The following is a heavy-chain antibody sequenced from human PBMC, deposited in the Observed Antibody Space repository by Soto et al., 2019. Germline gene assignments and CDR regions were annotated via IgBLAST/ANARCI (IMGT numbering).Heavy chain of an antibody. D-gene: IGHD3-10*01. CDR3: ARGRYSYETIYYKFYYSALDV. V-gene: IGHV4-34*01. CDR2: INDNGGT. Sequence: LSLTCGVYGGSIRGYYWSWIRQSPGKGLEWIGDINDNGGTNYNPSLKSRVTTSLDTSKKQVSLMVSSVTAADTAVYYCARGRYSYETIYYKFYYSALDVWGQGTTVTVSS. J-gene: IGHJ6*02. CDR1: GGSIRGYY.